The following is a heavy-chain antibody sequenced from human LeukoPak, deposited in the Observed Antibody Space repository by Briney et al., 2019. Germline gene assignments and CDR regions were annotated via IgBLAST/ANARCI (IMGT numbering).Heavy chain of an antibody. D-gene: IGHD5-18*01. Sequence: GGSLRLSCAASGFTVSSNYMTWVRQAPGKGLEWVSVIYSGGSTYYADSVKGRFTISRANSKNTLYLQMNSLRAEDTAVYYCAKENGAYSYADNWGQGSLIIVSS. J-gene: IGHJ4*02. CDR3: AKENGAYSYADN. CDR2: IYSGGST. CDR1: GFTVSSNY. V-gene: IGHV3-66*01.